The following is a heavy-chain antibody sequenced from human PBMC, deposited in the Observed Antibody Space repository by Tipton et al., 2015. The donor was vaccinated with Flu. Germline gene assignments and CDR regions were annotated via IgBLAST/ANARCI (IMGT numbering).Heavy chain of an antibody. Sequence: SLRLSCAASGFTFSYFGMNWVRLAPGKGLEWVAFISSSGSHTDYADSVRGRFTISRDDAKNSLYLQTSSLRVEDTAVYFCAGEWAAYYDSGEGDLLDVWGHGAFVAVSS. D-gene: IGHD3-22*01. J-gene: IGHJ3*01. CDR3: AGEWAAYYDSGEGDLLDV. CDR1: GFTFSYFG. CDR2: ISSSGSHT. V-gene: IGHV3-21*01.